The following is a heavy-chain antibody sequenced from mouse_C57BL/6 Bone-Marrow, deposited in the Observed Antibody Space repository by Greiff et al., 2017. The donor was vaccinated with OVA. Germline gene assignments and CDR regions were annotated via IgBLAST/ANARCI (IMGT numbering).Heavy chain of an antibody. V-gene: IGHV5-9-1*02. Sequence: VQLKESGEGLVKPGGSLKLSCAASGFTFSSYAMSWVRQTPEKRLEWVAYISSGGDYIYYADTVKGRFTISRDNARNTLYLQMSSLKSEDTAMYYCTRAPFYYGSSYEGFAYWGQGTLVTVSA. J-gene: IGHJ3*01. D-gene: IGHD1-1*01. CDR1: GFTFSSYA. CDR2: ISSGGDYI. CDR3: TRAPFYYGSSYEGFAY.